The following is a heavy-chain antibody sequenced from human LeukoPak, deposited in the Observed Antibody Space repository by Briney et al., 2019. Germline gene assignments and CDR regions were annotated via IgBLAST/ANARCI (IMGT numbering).Heavy chain of an antibody. D-gene: IGHD3-10*01. J-gene: IGHJ4*02. Sequence: SETLSLTCTVSGGSISSSSYYWGWIRQPPGKGLEWIGSIYYSGSTYYNPSLKSRVTISVDTSKNQFSLKLSSVTAADTAVYYCARYYYGSGSLSFDYWGQGTLDTVSS. CDR2: IYYSGST. CDR3: ARYYYGSGSLSFDY. V-gene: IGHV4-39*01. CDR1: GGSISSSSYY.